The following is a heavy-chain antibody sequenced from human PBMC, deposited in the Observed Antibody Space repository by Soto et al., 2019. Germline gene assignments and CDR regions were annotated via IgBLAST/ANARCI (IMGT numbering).Heavy chain of an antibody. CDR1: GFTFSSYG. Sequence: PGGSLRLSFAASGFTFSSYGMHRVRQAPGQGLERVAVISYDGSNKYYADSVKGRFTISRDNSKNTLYLQMNSLRAEDTAVDYWAKKRGSGYGSNWYFDLWGRGTLVTVSS. V-gene: IGHV3-30*18. CDR3: AKKRGSGYGSNWYFDL. J-gene: IGHJ2*01. CDR2: ISYDGSNK. D-gene: IGHD5-12*01.